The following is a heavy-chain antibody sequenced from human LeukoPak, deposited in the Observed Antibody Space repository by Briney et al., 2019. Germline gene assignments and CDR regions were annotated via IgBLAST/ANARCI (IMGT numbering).Heavy chain of an antibody. V-gene: IGHV1-69*01. CDR3: ARVPRECTNGVCYTRFDY. Sequence: ASVQVSCKASGGTFSSYAISWVRQAPGQGLEWMGGIIPIFGTANYAQKFQGRVTITADESTSTAYMELSSLRSEDTAVYYCARVPRECTNGVCYTRFDYWGQGTLVTVSS. CDR1: GGTFSSYA. D-gene: IGHD2-8*01. CDR2: IIPIFGTA. J-gene: IGHJ4*02.